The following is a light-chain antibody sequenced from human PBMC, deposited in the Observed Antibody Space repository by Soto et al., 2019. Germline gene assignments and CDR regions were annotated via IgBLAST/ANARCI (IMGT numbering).Light chain of an antibody. J-gene: IGKJ3*01. V-gene: IGKV3-15*01. Sequence: EIVMTQSPDILSVSPGERATLSCRASQSISRNLAWYQQRPGQPPRLLIYGGSTRATGIPARFSGSGSGTDFTLTISSLQSEDFAIYFCQQYNKWPLFTFGPGTRVDIK. CDR3: QQYNKWPLFT. CDR2: GGS. CDR1: QSISRN.